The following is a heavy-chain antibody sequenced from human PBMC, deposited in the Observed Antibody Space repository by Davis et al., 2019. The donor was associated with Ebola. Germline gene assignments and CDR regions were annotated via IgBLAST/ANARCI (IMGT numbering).Heavy chain of an antibody. V-gene: IGHV4-61*01. J-gene: IGHJ4*02. Sequence: MPSETLSLTCTVSGGSISSSSYYWGWIRQPPGKGLEWIGYIYYSGSTNYNPSLKSRVTISVDTSKNQFSLKLSSVTAADTAVYYCARETYYYDSSGYYGRGYYFDYWGQGTLVTVSS. CDR2: IYYSGST. D-gene: IGHD3-22*01. CDR3: ARETYYYDSSGYYGRGYYFDY. CDR1: GGSISSSSYY.